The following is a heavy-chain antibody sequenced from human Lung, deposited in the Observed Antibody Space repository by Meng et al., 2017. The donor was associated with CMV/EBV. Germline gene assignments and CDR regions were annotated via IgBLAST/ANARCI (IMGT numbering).Heavy chain of an antibody. D-gene: IGHD3-3*01. J-gene: IGHJ6*02. CDR2: INPNSGDT. CDR3: ARDPIRVLRFLEWNYYYYGMDV. Sequence: ASVKVSCKASGYTFTVYYMHWVRQAPGQGLEWVGWINPNSGDTNFAKKFEARVTMTRDTSISTAYMELSSLRSDDTAVYYCARDPIRVLRFLEWNYYYYGMDVWGQGTXVTVYS. V-gene: IGHV1-2*02. CDR1: GYTFTVYY.